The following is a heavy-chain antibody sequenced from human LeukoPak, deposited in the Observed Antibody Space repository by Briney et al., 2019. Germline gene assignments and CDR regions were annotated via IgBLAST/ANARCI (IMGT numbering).Heavy chain of an antibody. V-gene: IGHV3-66*01. Sequence: GGSLRLSCAASGFTVSSNYMSWVRQAPGKGLEWVSVIYSGGSTYYADSVKGRFTISRDNSKNTLYLQMNSLRAEDTAVYYCARGYSSSWYDDAFDIWGQGTMVTVSS. J-gene: IGHJ3*02. D-gene: IGHD6-13*01. CDR1: GFTVSSNY. CDR2: IYSGGST. CDR3: ARGYSSSWYDDAFDI.